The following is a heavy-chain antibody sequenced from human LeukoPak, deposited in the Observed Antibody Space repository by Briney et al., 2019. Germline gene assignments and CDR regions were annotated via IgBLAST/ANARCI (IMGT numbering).Heavy chain of an antibody. CDR1: GVSMSSYY. Sequence: SETLSLTCTVSGVSMSSYYWSWIRQPAGKGLEWIGRMYTSGSTNYNPSLKSRVTMSIDTSKKHFSPNLDSVTAADTAVYYCATYDQQLAFDNWGQGSLVTASS. CDR3: ATYDQQLAFDN. J-gene: IGHJ4*02. CDR2: MYTSGST. V-gene: IGHV4-4*07. D-gene: IGHD6-13*01.